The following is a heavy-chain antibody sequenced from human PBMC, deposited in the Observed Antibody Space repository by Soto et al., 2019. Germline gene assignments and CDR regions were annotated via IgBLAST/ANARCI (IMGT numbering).Heavy chain of an antibody. J-gene: IGHJ4*02. CDR1: CGSISSYY. D-gene: IGHD2-21*01. Sequence: SDTLSITLNVSCGSISSYYWSWIGQPPGKGLEWIGYIYYSGSTNYNPSLKSRVTISVDTSKNQFSLKLSSVTAADTAVYYCARGSTDWDYFDYWGQGTLVTVSS. CDR3: ARGSTDWDYFDY. V-gene: IGHV4-59*01. CDR2: IYYSGST.